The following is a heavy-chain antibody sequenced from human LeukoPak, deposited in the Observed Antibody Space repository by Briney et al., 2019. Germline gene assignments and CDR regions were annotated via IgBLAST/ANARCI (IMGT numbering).Heavy chain of an antibody. CDR2: ISAYNGNT. D-gene: IGHD2-2*01. J-gene: IGHJ4*02. CDR1: GYTFTSYG. Sequence: ASVNVSCKASGYTFTSYGISWVRQAPGQGLEWMGWISAYNGNTNYAQKLQGRVTMTTDTSTSTAYMELRSLRSDDTAVYYCARDYCSSTSCYRRFWFDYWGQGTLVTVSS. CDR3: ARDYCSSTSCYRRFWFDY. V-gene: IGHV1-18*01.